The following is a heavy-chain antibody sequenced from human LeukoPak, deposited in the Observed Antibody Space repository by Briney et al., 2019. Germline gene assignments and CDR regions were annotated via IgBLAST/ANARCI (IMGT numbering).Heavy chain of an antibody. D-gene: IGHD6-19*01. CDR2: IYDSGST. Sequence: SGTLSLTCTVSGASISSYYWSWIRQPPGTGLEWIAYIYDSGSTYYNPSLKSRVSTSVDTSKNQFSLMLSSVTAADTAVYFCARHGGGWSFDYWGQGTLVTVSS. V-gene: IGHV4-59*08. CDR3: ARHGGGWSFDY. CDR1: GASISSYY. J-gene: IGHJ4*02.